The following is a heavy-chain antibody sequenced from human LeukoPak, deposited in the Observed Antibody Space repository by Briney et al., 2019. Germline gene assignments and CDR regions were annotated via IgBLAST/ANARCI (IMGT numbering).Heavy chain of an antibody. J-gene: IGHJ2*01. Sequence: SETLSLTCTVSGGSISSSSYYWGWIRQPPGKGPEWIGSIYYSGSTYYNPSLKSRVTMSVDTSKNQFSLKLSSVTAADTAVYYCARDQAPGEANWYFDLWGRGTLVTVSS. V-gene: IGHV4-39*07. D-gene: IGHD1-14*01. CDR3: ARDQAPGEANWYFDL. CDR2: IYYSGST. CDR1: GGSISSSSYY.